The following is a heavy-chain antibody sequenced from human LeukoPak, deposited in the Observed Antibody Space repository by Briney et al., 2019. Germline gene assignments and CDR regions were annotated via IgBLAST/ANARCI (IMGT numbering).Heavy chain of an antibody. J-gene: IGHJ4*02. V-gene: IGHV4-30-4*08. CDR2: IYYSGST. Sequence: PSETLSLTCTVSGGSISSGDYYWRWVRQPPGKGLEWIGYIYYSGSTYYNPSLKSRVTISVDTSKNQFSLKLSSVTAAGTAVYYCARDQWLFPDYWGQGTLVTVSS. CDR1: GGSISSGDYY. CDR3: ARDQWLFPDY. D-gene: IGHD6-19*01.